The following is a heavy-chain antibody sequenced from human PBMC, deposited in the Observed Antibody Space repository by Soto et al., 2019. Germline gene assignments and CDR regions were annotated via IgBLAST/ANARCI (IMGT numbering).Heavy chain of an antibody. CDR2: ISYDGSNT. J-gene: IGHJ4*02. Sequence: PGGSLRLSCAASGFTFSDYAMHWVRQAPGKGLEWVAIISYDGSNTYYADSVKGRFTISRDNSKNTVYLQMNSLRAEDTAVYYCVRGDNWNDEASDYWGQGTLVTVSS. CDR1: GFTFSDYA. CDR3: VRGDNWNDEASDY. D-gene: IGHD1-1*01. V-gene: IGHV3-30*03.